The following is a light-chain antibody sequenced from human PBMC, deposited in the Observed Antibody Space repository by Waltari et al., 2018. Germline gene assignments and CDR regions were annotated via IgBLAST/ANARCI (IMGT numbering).Light chain of an antibody. J-gene: IGLJ3*02. CDR1: SSDIGGYNY. V-gene: IGLV2-14*01. CDR3: SSYTSNSRV. CDR2: EVS. Sequence: QSALTQPASVSGSPGQSITIPCTGTSSDIGGYNYVSWYQHHPGKAPKLIIYEVSTRPSGVSNRFSGSKSGNTASLTISGLQAEDEADYYCSSYTSNSRVFGAGTKLTVL.